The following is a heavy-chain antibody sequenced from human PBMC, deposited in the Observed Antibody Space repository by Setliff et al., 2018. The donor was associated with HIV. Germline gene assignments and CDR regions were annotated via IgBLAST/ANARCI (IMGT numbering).Heavy chain of an antibody. V-gene: IGHV1-18*01. J-gene: IGHJ4*02. CDR3: ARRARESTALHSDWNDVLFFDY. Sequence: ASVKVSCKASGYTFTSYAIHWVRQAPGQGLEWMGWISAYNGNTNYAQKLQGRVTMTTDTSTSTAYMELRSLRSDDTAVYYCARRARESTALHSDWNDVLFFDYWGQGTLVTVSS. CDR2: ISAYNGNT. D-gene: IGHD1-1*01. CDR1: GYTFTSYA.